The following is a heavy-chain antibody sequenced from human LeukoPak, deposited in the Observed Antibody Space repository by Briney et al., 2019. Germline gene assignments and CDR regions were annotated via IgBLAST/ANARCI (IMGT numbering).Heavy chain of an antibody. V-gene: IGHV3-21*06. CDR3: ARDSGGDYFYYYYYYMDV. J-gene: IGHJ6*03. CDR2: ISSSSAYI. D-gene: IGHD4-17*01. CDR1: GFTFGDYV. Sequence: PGGSLRLSCTASGFTFGDYVMSWVRQAPGKGLEWVSSISSSSAYIFYSDSVKGRFTISRDNAQSSLYLQMNSLRAEDTAVYYCARDSGGDYFYYYYYYMDVWGKGTTVTVSS.